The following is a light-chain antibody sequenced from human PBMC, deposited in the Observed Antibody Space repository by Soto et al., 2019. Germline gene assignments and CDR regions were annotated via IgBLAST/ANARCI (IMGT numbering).Light chain of an antibody. CDR3: QQYHTYSRT. CDR2: HTS. CDR1: QSINGW. V-gene: IGKV1-5*03. Sequence: DIQMTQSPSTLSASVGDRVTLTGRASQSINGWLAWFQQKPGKAPKLLIYHTSFLESGVSSRVSGSGSGTEFTLTISSLQPADFATYYCQQYHTYSRTFGPGTKVDIK. J-gene: IGKJ1*01.